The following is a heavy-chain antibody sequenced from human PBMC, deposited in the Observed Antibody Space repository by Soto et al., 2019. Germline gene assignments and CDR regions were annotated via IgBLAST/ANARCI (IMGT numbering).Heavy chain of an antibody. D-gene: IGHD6-6*01. V-gene: IGHV1-69*01. Sequence: QVQLVQSGAEVKKPGSSVKVSCKASGGTFSSYAISWVRQAPGQGLEWMGGIIPIFGTANYAQKFQGRVTITADESTSTAYMELSSLRSEDTAVYYCASRESCSSVVSYYYYGMDVWGQGTTVTVSS. CDR3: ASRESCSSVVSYYYYGMDV. J-gene: IGHJ6*02. CDR1: GGTFSSYA. CDR2: IIPIFGTA.